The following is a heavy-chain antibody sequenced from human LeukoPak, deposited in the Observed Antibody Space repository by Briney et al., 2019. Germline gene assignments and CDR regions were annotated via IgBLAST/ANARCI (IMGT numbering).Heavy chain of an antibody. D-gene: IGHD6-13*01. Sequence: ASVKVSCKASGYTFTGYYMHWVRQAPGQGLEWMGWINPNSGGTNYAQKFQGRVTMTRDTSISTAYMELSRLRSDDTAVYYCARDKYSSSWYVGYWGQGTLVTVSS. CDR3: ARDKYSSSWYVGY. V-gene: IGHV1-2*02. J-gene: IGHJ4*02. CDR1: GYTFTGYY. CDR2: INPNSGGT.